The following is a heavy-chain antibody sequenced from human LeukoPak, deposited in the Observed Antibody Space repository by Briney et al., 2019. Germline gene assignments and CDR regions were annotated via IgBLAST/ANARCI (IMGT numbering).Heavy chain of an antibody. CDR1: GXSXXGYY. V-gene: IGHV4-34*01. D-gene: IGHD3-22*01. CDR2: INHSGST. J-gene: IGHJ4*02. CDR3: ASVYDSSGYYPF. Sequence: XSLTXXXYGXSXXGYYWSWIRQPPGKGLEWIGEINHSGSTNYNPSLKSRVTISVDTSKNQFSLKLSSVTAADTAVYYCASVYDSSGYYPFWGQGTLVTVSS.